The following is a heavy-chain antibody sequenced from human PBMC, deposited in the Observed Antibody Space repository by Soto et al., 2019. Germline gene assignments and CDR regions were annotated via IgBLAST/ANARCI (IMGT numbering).Heavy chain of an antibody. V-gene: IGHV4-39*01. D-gene: IGHD4-4*01. CDR1: GGSISSSSYY. CDR3: ARYAIYSNYPPYNWFDP. J-gene: IGHJ5*02. CDR2: IYYSGST. Sequence: PSETLSLTCTVSGGSISSSSYYWGWIRQPPGKGLEWIGSIYYSGSTYYNPSLKSRVTISVDTSKNQFSLKLSSVTAADTVVYYCARYAIYSNYPPYNWFDPWGQGTLVTVSS.